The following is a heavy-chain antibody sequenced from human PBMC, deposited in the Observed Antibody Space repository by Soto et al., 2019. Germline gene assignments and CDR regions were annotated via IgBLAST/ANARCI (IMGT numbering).Heavy chain of an antibody. V-gene: IGHV1-69*13. CDR2: IIPIFGTA. D-gene: IGHD6-19*01. CDR3: ARDSAVADAFDI. Sequence: SVKVSCKASGGTFSSYAISWVRQAPGQGLEWMGGIIPIFGTANYAQKFQGRVTITADESTSTAYMELSSLRSEDTAVYYCARDSAVADAFDIWGQGTMVTVSS. CDR1: GGTFSSYA. J-gene: IGHJ3*02.